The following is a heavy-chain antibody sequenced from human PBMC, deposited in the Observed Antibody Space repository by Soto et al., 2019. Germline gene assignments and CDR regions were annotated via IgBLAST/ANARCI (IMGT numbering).Heavy chain of an antibody. V-gene: IGHV3-30-3*01. D-gene: IGHD3-22*01. CDR1: GFTFSSYA. J-gene: IGHJ6*02. CDR2: ISYDGSNK. Sequence: QVQLVESGGGVVQPGRSLRLSCAASGFTFSSYAMHWVRQAPGKGLEWVAVISYDGSNKYYADSVKGRITISRDNSKNQLYLQMNSLRAEDTAVYYCARDPSVDSSGYFLRYYYGMDVWGQGTTVTVSS. CDR3: ARDPSVDSSGYFLRYYYGMDV.